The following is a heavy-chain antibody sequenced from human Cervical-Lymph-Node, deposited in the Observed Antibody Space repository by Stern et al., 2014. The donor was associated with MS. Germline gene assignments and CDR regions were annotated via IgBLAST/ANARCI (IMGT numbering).Heavy chain of an antibody. D-gene: IGHD1-14*01. Sequence: DQLVESGAELKKPGASVKVSCKASGFALTSAGISWVRQAPGQGLEWMGWISAYNVNTIYAQRFQDRVNMTTDTSTSTAYMELRSLRSDDTAVYYCARHSIKGYNCFDTWGQGTLVTVSS. J-gene: IGHJ5*02. V-gene: IGHV1-18*01. CDR2: ISAYNVNT. CDR1: GFALTSAG. CDR3: ARHSIKGYNCFDT.